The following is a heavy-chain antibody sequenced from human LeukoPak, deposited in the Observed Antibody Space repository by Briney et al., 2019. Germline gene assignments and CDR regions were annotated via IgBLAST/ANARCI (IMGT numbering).Heavy chain of an antibody. J-gene: IGHJ4*02. CDR3: AREEFGIAAAGREFPLFDY. D-gene: IGHD6-13*01. Sequence: ASVKVSCKASGYTFTSYGISWVRQAPGQGLEWMGWISAHNGNTNYAQKLQGRVTMTTDTSTSTAYMELRSLRSDDTAVYYCAREEFGIAAAGREFPLFDYWGQGTLVTVPS. CDR2: ISAHNGNT. V-gene: IGHV1-18*01. CDR1: GYTFTSYG.